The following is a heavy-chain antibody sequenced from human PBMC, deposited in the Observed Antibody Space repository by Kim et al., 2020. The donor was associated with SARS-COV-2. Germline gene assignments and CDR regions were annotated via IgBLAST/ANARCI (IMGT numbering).Heavy chain of an antibody. D-gene: IGHD1-26*01. CDR3: AKDMGVGEGDGAFDI. J-gene: IGHJ3*02. Sequence: GGSLRLSCAASGFTFDDYAMHWVRQAPGKGLEWVSGISWNSGSIGYADSVKGRFTISRDNAKNSLYLQMNSLRAEDTALYYCAKDMGVGEGDGAFDIWGQGTMVTVSS. CDR2: ISWNSGSI. CDR1: GFTFDDYA. V-gene: IGHV3-9*01.